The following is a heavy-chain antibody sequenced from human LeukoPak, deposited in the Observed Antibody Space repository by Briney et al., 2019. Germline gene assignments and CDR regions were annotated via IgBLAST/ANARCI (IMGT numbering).Heavy chain of an antibody. J-gene: IGHJ4*02. CDR3: EKPARYFDWLDY. D-gene: IGHD3-9*01. CDR2: ISGSGGST. CDR1: GFTLSSYA. Sequence: HPGGSLRLSCAASGFTLSSYAMSWVRQPPGKGLEWVSGISGSGGSTYYADSVKGWFTISRDNSKNTLYLQMNSVRAEDTAVYYCEKPARYFDWLDYWGQGTLVTVSS. V-gene: IGHV3-23*01.